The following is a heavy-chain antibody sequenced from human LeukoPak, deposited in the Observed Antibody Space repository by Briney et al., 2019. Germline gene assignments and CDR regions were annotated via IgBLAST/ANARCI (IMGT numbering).Heavy chain of an antibody. J-gene: IGHJ4*02. CDR1: GVTFSSYF. D-gene: IGHD3-22*01. Sequence: PGGSLRLSCAASGVTFSSYFMNWGRQAPGQGLEWVANIKHDGGETYYVDSVKGRFTISRDNAKNSLYLQMNGLRAEDTAVYYCARGLYYDSSAYFDFWGQGSLVTVSS. V-gene: IGHV3-7*05. CDR2: IKHDGGET. CDR3: ARGLYYDSSAYFDF.